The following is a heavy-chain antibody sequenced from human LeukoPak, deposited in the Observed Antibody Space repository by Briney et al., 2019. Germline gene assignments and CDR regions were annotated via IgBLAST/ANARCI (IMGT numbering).Heavy chain of an antibody. CDR2: IIPIFGTA. J-gene: IGHJ6*02. V-gene: IGHV1-69*13. Sequence: GASVKVSCKASGGTFSSYAISWVRQAPGQGLEWMGGIIPIFGTANYAQKFQGRVTITADESTSTAYMELSSLRSEDTAVYYCASHFRPPDYGGPYYYYGMDVWGQGTTVTVSS. CDR3: ASHFRPPDYGGPYYYYGMDV. D-gene: IGHD4-23*01. CDR1: GGTFSSYA.